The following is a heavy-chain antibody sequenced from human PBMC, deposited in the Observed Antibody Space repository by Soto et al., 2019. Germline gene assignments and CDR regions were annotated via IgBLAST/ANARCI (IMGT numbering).Heavy chain of an antibody. Sequence: QVQLVQSGAEVKKPGASVKVSCKASGYTFTSYDINWVRQATGQGLEWMGWMNSNSGNTGCAQKFQGRVTMTRDTSISTAYMELSRLTSEDTAVYYCARGTMGWQQTNWFDPWGQGTLVTVSS. CDR2: MNSNSGNT. J-gene: IGHJ5*02. CDR3: ARGTMGWQQTNWFDP. CDR1: GYTFTSYD. V-gene: IGHV1-8*01. D-gene: IGHD6-13*01.